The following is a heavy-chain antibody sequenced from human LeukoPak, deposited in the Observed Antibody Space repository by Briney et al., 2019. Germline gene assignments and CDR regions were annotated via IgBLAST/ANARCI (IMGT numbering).Heavy chain of an antibody. CDR1: GFTFSSYS. CDR2: ISSSSSYI. Sequence: SGGSLRLSCAASGFTFSSYSMNWVRQAPGKGLEWVSSISSSSSYIYYADSVKGRFPISRDNAKNSLYLQMNSLRAEDTAVYYCARDRYDSSGYYSSTDYWGQGTLVTVSS. J-gene: IGHJ4*02. CDR3: ARDRYDSSGYYSSTDY. D-gene: IGHD3-22*01. V-gene: IGHV3-21*01.